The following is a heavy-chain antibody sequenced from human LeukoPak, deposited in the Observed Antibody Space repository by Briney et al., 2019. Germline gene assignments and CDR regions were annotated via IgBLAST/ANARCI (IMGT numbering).Heavy chain of an antibody. Sequence: GRSLRLSCAASGFTSSSHGFHWVRHAPGKGLEWVAAIWFDGSKQCYADSVKGRFTVSRDDSKNTLYLQMNSLRADDTAVYYCARDPQSSMDVWGQGTTVTVSS. CDR3: ARDPQSSMDV. V-gene: IGHV3-33*01. J-gene: IGHJ6*02. CDR1: GFTSSSHG. CDR2: IWFDGSKQ.